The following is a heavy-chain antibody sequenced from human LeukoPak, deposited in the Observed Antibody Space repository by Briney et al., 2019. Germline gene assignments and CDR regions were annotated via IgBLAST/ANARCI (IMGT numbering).Heavy chain of an antibody. CDR1: GGTFSSYA. CDR3: ARCVVVALLDAYDI. D-gene: IGHD2-15*01. V-gene: IGHV1-69*05. J-gene: IGHJ3*02. Sequence: SVKVSCKASGGTFSSYAISLVRQAPGQGLEWMGRIIPIFGTANYAQKFQGRVTITTDESTSTAYMELSSLRSEDTAVYYCARCVVVALLDAYDIWGQGTMVTVSS. CDR2: IIPIFGTA.